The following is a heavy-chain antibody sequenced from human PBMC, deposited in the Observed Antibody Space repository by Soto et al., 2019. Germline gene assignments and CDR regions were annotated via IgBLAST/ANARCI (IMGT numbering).Heavy chain of an antibody. Sequence: PGGSLRLSCAASVFTFSSYAMSWVRHSPGKGLEWVSAISGSGGSTYYADSVKGRFTISRDNSKNTLYLQMNNLRAEDTAVYYCAKGPLGTLITRYGRDGWGQGSTVTVSS. J-gene: IGHJ6*02. CDR1: VFTFSSYA. V-gene: IGHV3-23*01. CDR2: ISGSGGST. D-gene: IGHD3-22*01. CDR3: AKGPLGTLITRYGRDG.